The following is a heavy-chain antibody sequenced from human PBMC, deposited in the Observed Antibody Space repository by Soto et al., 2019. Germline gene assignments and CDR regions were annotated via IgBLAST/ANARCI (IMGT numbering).Heavy chain of an antibody. D-gene: IGHD5-12*01. J-gene: IGHJ4*02. CDR1: GYTFTSYD. CDR3: ARGETVAAYSGYDLEWRG. Sequence: QVQLVQSGAEVKKPGASVKVSCKASGYTFTSYDINWVRQATGQGLEWMGWMNPNSGNTGYAQKFQGRATMTRNTSISTAYMELSSLRSEDTAVYYCARGETVAAYSGYDLEWRGWGQGTLVTVSS. V-gene: IGHV1-8*01. CDR2: MNPNSGNT.